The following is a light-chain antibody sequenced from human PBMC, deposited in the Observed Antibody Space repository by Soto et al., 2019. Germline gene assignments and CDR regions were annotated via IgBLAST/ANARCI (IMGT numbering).Light chain of an antibody. V-gene: IGKV1-39*01. CDR3: QQTYNTPRA. Sequence: DIQMTQSPSSLSASLGDRVTITCRASRTIDNYLNWYQQKPGRAPTLLIYAASSLQSGVPSRFSGSGSGTDFALTIRNLQPEDFAIYYCQQTYNTPRAFGQGTKVDI. CDR2: AAS. CDR1: RTIDNY. J-gene: IGKJ1*01.